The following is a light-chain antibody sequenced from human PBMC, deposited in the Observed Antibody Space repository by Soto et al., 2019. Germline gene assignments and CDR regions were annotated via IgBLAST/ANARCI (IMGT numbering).Light chain of an antibody. CDR3: KRANVSPLT. CDR1: QGIGSW. Sequence: DIQMTQSPSSVSASVGDTVTITCRASQGIGSWLGWYQQKPGKAPQLLIYGASSLQSGVPPKFRGGVFEKVFTFIFTTRQPEDFAIFYCKRANVSPLTLGGGTRV. CDR2: GAS. V-gene: IGKV1-12*01. J-gene: IGKJ4*01.